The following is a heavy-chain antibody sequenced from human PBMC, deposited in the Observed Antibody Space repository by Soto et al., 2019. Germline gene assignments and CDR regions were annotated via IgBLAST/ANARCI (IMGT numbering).Heavy chain of an antibody. Sequence: QVQLQESGPGLVKPSETLSLTCTVSGGSVSSGSYYWSWIRQPPGKGLEWIGYIYYSGSTNYNPSPKSRLPISVATSKNHFSLKLSSVPAADTAVDYCASVVGASSDYWGQGTLVTVSS. CDR1: GGSVSSGSYY. V-gene: IGHV4-61*03. CDR3: ASVVGASSDY. D-gene: IGHD1-26*01. J-gene: IGHJ4*02. CDR2: IYYSGST.